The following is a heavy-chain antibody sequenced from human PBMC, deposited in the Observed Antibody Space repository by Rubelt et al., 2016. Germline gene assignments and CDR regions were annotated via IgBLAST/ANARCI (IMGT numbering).Heavy chain of an antibody. CDR2: INHSGST. J-gene: IGHJ4*02. D-gene: IGHD3-10*01. CDR1: GGSFSGYY. CDR3: ARGGWFGELSLGFDY. V-gene: IGHV4-34*01. Sequence: QVQLQQWGAGLLKPSETLSLTCAVYGGSFSGYYWSWIRQPPGKGLEWIGEINHSGSTNYNPSRKGLGTIAADRARNQFAMKLSLWTAADTAVYYGARGGWFGELSLGFDYWGQGALVTVSS.